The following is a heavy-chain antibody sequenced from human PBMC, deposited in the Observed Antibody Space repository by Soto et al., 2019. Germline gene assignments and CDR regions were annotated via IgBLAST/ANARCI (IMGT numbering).Heavy chain of an antibody. Sequence: GGSLRLSCAASGFTFSNAWMSWVRQAPGKGLEWVGRIKSKTDGGTTDYAAPVKGRFTISRDDSKNTLYLQMNSLKTEDTAVYYCTTDRMDSPITGTLDAFDIWGQGTMVTVSS. CDR2: IKSKTDGGTT. V-gene: IGHV3-15*01. CDR1: GFTFSNAW. D-gene: IGHD1-7*01. CDR3: TTDRMDSPITGTLDAFDI. J-gene: IGHJ3*02.